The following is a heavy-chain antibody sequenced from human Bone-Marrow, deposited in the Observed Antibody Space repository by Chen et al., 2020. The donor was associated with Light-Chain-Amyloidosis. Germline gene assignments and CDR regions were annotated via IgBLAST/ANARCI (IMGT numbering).Heavy chain of an antibody. CDR3: ARPPQFSTSPFDS. J-gene: IGHJ4*01. D-gene: IGHD6-6*01. Sequence: QVHLQESGQGLVKPSDTLSLTCNVYGGFVSRNSYYWSWIRQPPGKGLEWIGYIHNTGSTLYNPSLKSRVTMPLDTSKRQFSLTLTSVTTADTAVYYCARPPQFSTSPFDSWGPGVLVTVSS. CDR2: IHNTGST. CDR1: GGFVSRNSYY. V-gene: IGHV4-61*01.